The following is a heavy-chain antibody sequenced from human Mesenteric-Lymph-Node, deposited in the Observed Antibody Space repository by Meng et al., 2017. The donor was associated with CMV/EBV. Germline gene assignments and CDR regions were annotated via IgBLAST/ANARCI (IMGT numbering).Heavy chain of an antibody. V-gene: IGHV3-7*01. D-gene: IGHD1-7*01. CDR2: IKQDGSEK. J-gene: IGHJ6*02. CDR3: ARWGLITGTTHGYYYYGMDV. CDR1: GFTFSSYW. Sequence: GGSLRLSCAASGFTFSSYWMSWVRQAPGKGLEWVANIKQDGSEKYYVDSVKGRFTISRDNAKNSLYLQMNSLRAEDTAVYYCARWGLITGTTHGYYYYGMDVWGQGTTVTVSS.